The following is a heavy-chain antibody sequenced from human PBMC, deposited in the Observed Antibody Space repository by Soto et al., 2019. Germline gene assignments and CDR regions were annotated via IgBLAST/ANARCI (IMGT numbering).Heavy chain of an antibody. Sequence: ASVKVSCKASGYTFTSYYMHWVRQAPGQGLEWMGIINPSGGSTSYAQKFQGRVTMARDTSTSTVYMELSSLRSEDTAVYYCAREFLDDGMDVWGQGTTVTVSS. J-gene: IGHJ6*02. V-gene: IGHV1-46*01. CDR1: GYTFTSYY. CDR3: AREFLDDGMDV. CDR2: INPSGGST. D-gene: IGHD3-3*01.